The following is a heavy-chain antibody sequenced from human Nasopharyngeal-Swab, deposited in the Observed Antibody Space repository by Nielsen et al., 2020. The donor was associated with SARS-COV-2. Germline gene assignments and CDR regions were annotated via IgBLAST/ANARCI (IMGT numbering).Heavy chain of an antibody. CDR2: IYSSGST. Sequence: PETLSLTCKVSGDSISTSHWSWIRQSPGKGLEWIGYIYSSGSTNYNPSLKSRVTISVDTSKNEFSLRLNSVTAADTAVYFCARQMGTSWGQGTLVTVSS. CDR3: ARQMGTS. J-gene: IGHJ4*02. D-gene: IGHD1-14*01. CDR1: GDSISTSH. V-gene: IGHV4-59*08.